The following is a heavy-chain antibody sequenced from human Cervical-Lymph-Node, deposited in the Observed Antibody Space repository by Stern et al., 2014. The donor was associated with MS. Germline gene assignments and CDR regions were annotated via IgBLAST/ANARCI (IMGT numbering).Heavy chain of an antibody. Sequence: MQLVQSGAEVKKPGQSLKISCKGSGYSFTNSWIGWVRQMPGKGLELMGIISPVDSETRYSPSFQGHVTISVDKSITTAYVQWTSLEASDTAMYYCARQGCATTSCHTIDSWGQGTLITVSS. CDR3: ARQGCATTSCHTIDS. CDR1: GYSFTNSW. CDR2: ISPVDSET. D-gene: IGHD2-2*02. V-gene: IGHV5-51*01. J-gene: IGHJ4*02.